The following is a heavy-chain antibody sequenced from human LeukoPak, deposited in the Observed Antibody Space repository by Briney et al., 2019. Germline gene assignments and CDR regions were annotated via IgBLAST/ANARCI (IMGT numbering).Heavy chain of an antibody. J-gene: IGHJ5*02. CDR3: ARDLGQYYDTSDNWFDP. CDR2: IPYDGSNK. CDR1: GFSISNYG. D-gene: IGHD3-22*01. Sequence: GGSLRLSCAASGFSISNYGMHWIRQAPGKGLEWVAFIPYDGSNKYYSDSVKGRFTISKDNSKTTLYLQMNSLRAEDTAVYYCARDLGQYYDTSDNWFDPWGQGTLVTVSS. V-gene: IGHV3-30*02.